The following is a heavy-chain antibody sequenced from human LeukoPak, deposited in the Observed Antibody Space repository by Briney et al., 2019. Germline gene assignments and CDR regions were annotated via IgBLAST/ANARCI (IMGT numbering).Heavy chain of an antibody. CDR2: ISGSGGST. CDR3: AATHVDYYDSSGYYQFDY. V-gene: IGHV3-23*01. J-gene: IGHJ4*02. CDR1: GFTFSSYA. Sequence: GGSLRLSCAASGFTFSSYAMSWVRQAPGKGLEWVSSISGSGGSTYYADSVKGRFTISRDNSKNTLYLQMNSLRAEDTAVYYCAATHVDYYDSSGYYQFDYWGQGTLVTVSS. D-gene: IGHD3-22*01.